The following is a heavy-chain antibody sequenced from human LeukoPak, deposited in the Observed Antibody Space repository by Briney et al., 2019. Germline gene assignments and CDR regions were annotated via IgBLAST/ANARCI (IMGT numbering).Heavy chain of an antibody. V-gene: IGHV1-2*02. D-gene: IGHD3-9*01. CDR3: ARGAARITIFYYMDV. Sequence: ASVKVSCKASGYTFTGYYMHWVRQAPGQGLEWMGWINSNSGGTNYAQKFQGRVTMTRDTSISTAYMELSSLRSEDTAVYYCARGAARITIFYYMDVWGKGTTVTVSS. J-gene: IGHJ6*03. CDR2: INSNSGGT. CDR1: GYTFTGYY.